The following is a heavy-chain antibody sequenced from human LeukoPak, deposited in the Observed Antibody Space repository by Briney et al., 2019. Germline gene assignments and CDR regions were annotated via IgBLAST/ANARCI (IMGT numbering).Heavy chain of an antibody. V-gene: IGHV3-48*03. CDR3: ARESQPGNAFDI. D-gene: IGHD1-14*01. CDR2: ISSSGSTI. Sequence: GGSLRLSCAVSGFTFSNTYMNWVRQAPGKGLEWVSYISSSGSTIYYADSVKGRFTISRDNAKNSLYLQMNSLRAEDTAVYYCARESQPGNAFDIWGQGTMVTVSS. J-gene: IGHJ3*02. CDR1: GFTFSNTY.